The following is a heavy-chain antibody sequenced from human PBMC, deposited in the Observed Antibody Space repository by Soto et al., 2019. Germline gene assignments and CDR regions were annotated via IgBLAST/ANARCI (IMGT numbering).Heavy chain of an antibody. CDR3: AKGYVGAAAVPYFYY. J-gene: IGHJ4*02. Sequence: GGSLRLSCAASGFTFSSYGMHWVRQAPGKGLEWVAVISYDGSNKYYADSVKGRFTISRDNSKNTLYLQMNSLRAEDTAVYYCAKGYVGAAAVPYFYYWGQGTLVTVSS. CDR1: GFTFSSYG. V-gene: IGHV3-30*18. D-gene: IGHD6-13*01. CDR2: ISYDGSNK.